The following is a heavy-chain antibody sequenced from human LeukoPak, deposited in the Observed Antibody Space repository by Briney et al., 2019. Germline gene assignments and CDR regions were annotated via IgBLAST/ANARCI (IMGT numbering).Heavy chain of an antibody. CDR3: AREAYYYDSSGNPSQYYFDY. CDR2: IYSGGST. Sequence: GGSLRLSCAASGFTVSSNYMSWVRQAPGKGLEWVSVIYSGGSTYYADSVKGRFTISRDNSKNTLYLQMNSLRAEDTAVYYCAREAYYYDSSGNPSQYYFDYWGQGTLVTVSS. V-gene: IGHV3-53*01. J-gene: IGHJ4*02. D-gene: IGHD3-22*01. CDR1: GFTVSSNY.